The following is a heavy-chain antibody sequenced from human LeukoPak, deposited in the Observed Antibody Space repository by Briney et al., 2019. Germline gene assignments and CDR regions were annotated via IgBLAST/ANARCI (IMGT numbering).Heavy chain of an antibody. CDR3: ARATPMVAAAGYYYYYGMDV. D-gene: IGHD6-13*01. V-gene: IGHV3-7*01. Sequence: PGGSLRLSCAASGFTFRTYWMSWIRQAPGKEPEWVANIKQDGSEKYYVDSVKGRFTISRDNAKNSLYLQMNSLRAEDTAVYYCARATPMVAAAGYYYYYGMDVWGQGTTVTVSS. J-gene: IGHJ6*02. CDR2: IKQDGSEK. CDR1: GFTFRTYW.